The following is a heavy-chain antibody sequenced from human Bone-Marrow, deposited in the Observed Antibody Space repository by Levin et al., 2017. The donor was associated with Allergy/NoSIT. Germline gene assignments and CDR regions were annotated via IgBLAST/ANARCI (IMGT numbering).Heavy chain of an antibody. Sequence: SETLSLTCAVSGYSISSGYYWGWVRQSPGKGLEWIGSMSQSGNSHYNPSLKSRVTISVDTPKNQFSLKLTSVTAADSAVYFCARVLMRATVTASQRYYYHMDVWGKGTTVTVSS. J-gene: IGHJ6*04. CDR2: MSQSGNS. CDR3: ARVLMRATVTASQRYYYHMDV. CDR1: GYSISSGYY. V-gene: IGHV4-38-2*01. D-gene: IGHD4-11*01.